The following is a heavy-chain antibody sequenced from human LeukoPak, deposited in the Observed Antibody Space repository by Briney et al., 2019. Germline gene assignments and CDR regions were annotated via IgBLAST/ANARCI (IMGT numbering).Heavy chain of an antibody. V-gene: IGHV3-53*01. J-gene: IGHJ6*02. CDR2: IYSGGST. CDR1: GFTVSSNY. Sequence: GGSLRLSCAASGFTVSSNYMSWVRQAPGKGLEWVSVIYSGGSTYYAGSVKGRFTISRDNSKNTLYLQMNSLRAEDTAVYYCAFTRGAAAGSNEYYYYYYGMDVWGQGTTVTVSS. CDR3: AFTRGAAAGSNEYYYYYYGMDV. D-gene: IGHD6-13*01.